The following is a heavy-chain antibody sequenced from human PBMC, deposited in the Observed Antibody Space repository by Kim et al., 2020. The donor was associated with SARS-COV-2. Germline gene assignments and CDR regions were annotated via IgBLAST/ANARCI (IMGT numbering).Heavy chain of an antibody. V-gene: IGHV3-7*03. J-gene: IGHJ4*02. CDR2: IKQDGSEK. D-gene: IGHD2-2*01. Sequence: GGSLRLSCVASGFIFTNYWMSWVRQIPGKGLEWVANIKQDGSEKDYADSVKGRLTISRDNAKNSVYLQVNSLRGDDTAIYYCARIGYSSSSFDYWGQGILVTVPS. CDR1: GFIFTNYW. CDR3: ARIGYSSSSFDY.